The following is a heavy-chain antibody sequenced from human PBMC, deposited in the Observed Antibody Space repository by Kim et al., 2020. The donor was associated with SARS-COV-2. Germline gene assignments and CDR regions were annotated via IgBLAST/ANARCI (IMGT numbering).Heavy chain of an antibody. CDR3: VRGRGAHDSMDV. V-gene: IGHV3-30*03. CDR1: GFPFNTYA. D-gene: IGHD3-3*01. J-gene: IGHJ6*02. CDR2: ISNDGSNQ. Sequence: GGSLRLSCAASGFPFNTYAMHWVRQAPGKGLEWVAVISNDGSNQRYSDSVKGQFSISRDNSRNTLYLQMNSLRVEDTTVFYCVRGRGAHDSMDVWGQGTTVTVSS.